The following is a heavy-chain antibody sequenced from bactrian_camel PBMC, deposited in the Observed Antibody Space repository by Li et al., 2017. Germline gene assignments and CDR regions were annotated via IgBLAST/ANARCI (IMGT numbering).Heavy chain of an antibody. D-gene: IGHD6*01. CDR3: ATDRGLTWYAGNWCLKIVYDY. J-gene: IGHJ4*01. CDR2: ICTGGGKS. CDR1: AVFYSRLC. Sequence: HVQLVESGGGSGQVGGSLTLSCEAPAVFYSRLCIAWFRQDSGTEREGVASICTGGGKSHYAADSMKGRFTISKDNAESTVYLEMNSLKSEDTAMYYCATDRGLTWYAGNWCLKIVYDYWGQGTQVTVS. V-gene: IGHV3S1*01.